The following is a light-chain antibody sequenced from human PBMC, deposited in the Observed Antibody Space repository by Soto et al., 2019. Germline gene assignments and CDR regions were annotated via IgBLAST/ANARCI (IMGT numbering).Light chain of an antibody. J-gene: IGLJ1*01. CDR3: SSYTTSNTRQIV. Sequence: QAVLTQPASVSGSPGQSFTISCTGTSSDVGGYNYVSWYQHHPGKAPKLMIYDVSNRPSGVSNRFSGSKSGNTASLTISGLQPEYEADYYCSSYTTSNTRQIVFGTGTKVTV. CDR2: DVS. CDR1: SSDVGGYNY. V-gene: IGLV2-14*03.